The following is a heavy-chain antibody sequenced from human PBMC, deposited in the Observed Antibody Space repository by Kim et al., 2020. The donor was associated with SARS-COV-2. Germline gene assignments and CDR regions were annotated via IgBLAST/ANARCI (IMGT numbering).Heavy chain of an antibody. CDR3: ARSGALTGTTEEDFDY. Sequence: GGSLRLSCAASGFTFSSYEMNWVRQAPGKGLEWVSYISSSGSTIYYADSVKGRFTISRDNAKNSLYLQMNSLRAEDTAVYYCARSGALTGTTEEDFDYWGQGTLVTVSS. CDR2: ISSSGSTI. D-gene: IGHD1-20*01. J-gene: IGHJ4*02. CDR1: GFTFSSYE. V-gene: IGHV3-48*03.